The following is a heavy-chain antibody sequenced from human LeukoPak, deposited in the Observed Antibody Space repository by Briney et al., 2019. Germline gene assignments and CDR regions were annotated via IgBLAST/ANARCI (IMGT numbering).Heavy chain of an antibody. J-gene: IGHJ3*02. CDR1: GFTFSSYA. V-gene: IGHV3-23*01. Sequence: GGSLRLSCAASGFTFSSYAMSWVRQAPGKGLEWVSAISGSGGSTYYADSVKGRFTISRDNSKNTLYLQMNSLTAEDTAVSYCAKMVVWSAVAGTNDAFDIWGQGTMVTVSS. CDR3: AKMVVWSAVAGTNDAFDI. D-gene: IGHD6-19*01. CDR2: ISGSGGST.